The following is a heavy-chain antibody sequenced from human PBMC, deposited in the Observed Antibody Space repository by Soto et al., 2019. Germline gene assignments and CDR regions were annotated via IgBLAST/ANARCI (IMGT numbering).Heavy chain of an antibody. Sequence: GESLKISCKGSGYSFTSYWIGWVRQMPGKGLEWMGIISPGDSDTRYSPSFQGQVTVSADKSIATAYLQWSSLKASDTAMYYCARLGYYYGSGILASFXYWGQGTPVTVSS. V-gene: IGHV5-51*01. CDR1: GYSFTSYW. D-gene: IGHD3-10*01. CDR2: ISPGDSDT. CDR3: ARLGYYYGSGILASFXY. J-gene: IGHJ4*02.